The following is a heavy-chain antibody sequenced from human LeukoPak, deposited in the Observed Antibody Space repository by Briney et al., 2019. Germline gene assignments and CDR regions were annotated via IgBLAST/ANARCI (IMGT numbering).Heavy chain of an antibody. V-gene: IGHV4-34*01. CDR1: GGSISSYY. Sequence: SETLSLTCTVSGGSISSYYWSWIRQPPGKGLEWIGEINHSGSTNYNPSLKSRVTISVDTSKNQFSLKLSSVTAADTAVYYCARGGYYYDSSGRYYFDYWGQGTLVTVSS. J-gene: IGHJ4*02. D-gene: IGHD3-22*01. CDR2: INHSGST. CDR3: ARGGYYYDSSGRYYFDY.